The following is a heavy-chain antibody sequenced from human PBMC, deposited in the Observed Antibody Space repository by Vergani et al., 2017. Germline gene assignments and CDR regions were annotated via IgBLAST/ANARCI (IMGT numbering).Heavy chain of an antibody. CDR1: GFTFSSYA. V-gene: IGHV3-30-3*01. CDR3: ARETYYDYVWGSYRHNWFDP. J-gene: IGHJ5*02. CDR2: ISYDGSNK. Sequence: QVQLVESGGGVVQPGRSLRLSCAASGFTFSSYAMHWVRQAPGKGLEWVAVISYDGSNKYYADSVKGRFTISIDNSKNTLYLQMNSLRAEDTAVYYLARETYYDYVWGSYRHNWFDPWGQGTLVTVSS. D-gene: IGHD3-16*02.